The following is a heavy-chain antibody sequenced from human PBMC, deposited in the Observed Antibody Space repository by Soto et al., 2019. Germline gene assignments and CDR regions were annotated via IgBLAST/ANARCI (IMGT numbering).Heavy chain of an antibody. V-gene: IGHV4-30-4*01. CDR2: IPSRGRP. Sequence: SETLSLTCSVSGASVAGGSYYWSWVRQPPGKGLEWVGYIPSRGRPFYNPSLTSRGTISADTSKNQLSLQLTSVTAADTAVYYCARDTYSGYDFGLWGQGTLVTVSS. CDR1: GASVAGGSYY. D-gene: IGHD5-12*01. CDR3: ARDTYSGYDFGL. J-gene: IGHJ5*02.